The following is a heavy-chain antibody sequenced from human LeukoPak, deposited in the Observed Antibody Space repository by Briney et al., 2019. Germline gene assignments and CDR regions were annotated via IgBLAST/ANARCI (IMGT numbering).Heavy chain of an antibody. J-gene: IGHJ5*02. V-gene: IGHV4-39*07. CDR3: ASWMVRGVTNWFDP. CDR1: GGSISSSSYY. D-gene: IGHD3-10*01. CDR2: IYYSGST. Sequence: SETLSLTCTVSGGSISSSSYYWGWIRQPPGKGLEWIGSIYYSGSTYYNASLKSRVTISVDTSKNQFSLKLSSVTAADTAVYYCASWMVRGVTNWFDPWGQGTLVTVSS.